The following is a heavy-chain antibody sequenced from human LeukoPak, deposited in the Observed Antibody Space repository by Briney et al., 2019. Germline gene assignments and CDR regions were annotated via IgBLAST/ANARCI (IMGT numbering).Heavy chain of an antibody. CDR1: GGSISSGGYY. Sequence: SETLSLTCTVSGGSISSGGYYWSWIRQHPGKGLEWIGYIYYSGSTCYNPSLKSRVTISVDTSKNQFSLKLSSVTAADTAVYYCARGRWDIVVVPAAATPYNWFDPWGQGTPVTVSS. D-gene: IGHD2-2*01. CDR3: ARGRWDIVVVPAAATPYNWFDP. CDR2: IYYSGST. V-gene: IGHV4-31*03. J-gene: IGHJ5*02.